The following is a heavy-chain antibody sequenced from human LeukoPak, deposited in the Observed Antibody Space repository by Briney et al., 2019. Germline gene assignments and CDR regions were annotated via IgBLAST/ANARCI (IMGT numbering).Heavy chain of an antibody. V-gene: IGHV1-24*01. CDR3: ATRIAYYDSSGYSLRY. D-gene: IGHD3-22*01. Sequence: ASVKVSCKVSGYTLTELSMHWVRQAPGKGLEGMGCFDPEDGETIYAHKFQGRVTMTEDTSTDTAYMELSSLRSEDTAVYYCATRIAYYDSSGYSLRYRGQGTLVTVSS. J-gene: IGHJ4*02. CDR2: FDPEDGET. CDR1: GYTLTELS.